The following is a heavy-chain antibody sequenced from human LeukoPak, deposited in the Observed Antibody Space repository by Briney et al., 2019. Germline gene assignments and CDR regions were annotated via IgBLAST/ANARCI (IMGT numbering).Heavy chain of an antibody. J-gene: IGHJ4*02. CDR2: ISAYNGNT. CDR1: GYTFTSYD. D-gene: IGHD6-13*01. V-gene: IGHV1-18*01. CDR3: ATDGEQQLALDY. Sequence: GASVKVSSKASGYTFTSYDINWVRQAPGQGLEWMGWISAYNGNTNYAQKLQGRVTMTTDASTSTAYMELRSLRSDDTAVYYCATDGEQQLALDYWGQGTLVTVSS.